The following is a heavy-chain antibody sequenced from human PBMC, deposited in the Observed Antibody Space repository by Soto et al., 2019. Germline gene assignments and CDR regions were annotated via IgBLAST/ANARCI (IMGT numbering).Heavy chain of an antibody. J-gene: IGHJ4*02. V-gene: IGHV3-11*01. Sequence: QVQLVESGGGLVKPGGSLRLSCTASGFTFTDQYMTWIRQAPGKGLEWVSHINRGGSNIYYADSVRGRFTISRDNAKNSVYLQMSSLRAEDTAIYYCARDIRGANWGQGTLVIVSS. D-gene: IGHD3-10*01. CDR1: GFTFTDQY. CDR2: INRGGSNI. CDR3: ARDIRGAN.